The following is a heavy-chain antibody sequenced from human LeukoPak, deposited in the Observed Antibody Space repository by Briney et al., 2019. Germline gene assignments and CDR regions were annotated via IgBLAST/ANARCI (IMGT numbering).Heavy chain of an antibody. Sequence: SETLPLTCTVSGGSLSSYYWSWIRQPAGKGLEWIGRIYTSGSTNYNPSLKSRVTISVDKSKNQFSLKLSSVTAADTAVYYCARVGNYYDSSGYYYYYYYMDVWGKGTTVTVSS. D-gene: IGHD3-22*01. V-gene: IGHV4-4*07. J-gene: IGHJ6*03. CDR2: IYTSGST. CDR3: ARVGNYYDSSGYYYYYYYMDV. CDR1: GGSLSSYY.